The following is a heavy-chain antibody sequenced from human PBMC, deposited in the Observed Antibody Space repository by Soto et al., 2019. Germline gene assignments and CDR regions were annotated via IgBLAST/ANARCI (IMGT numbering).Heavy chain of an antibody. J-gene: IGHJ4*02. D-gene: IGHD5-12*01. CDR1: GGSIINGNYS. Sequence: QLQLQESGSGLLRPSQTLSLTCLVSGGSIINGNYSWTWIRQPPGKALEWIGYIYHSGSTYYNPSLRSRVTLSVDRSKNQFSLNMKSMTAADTAXXXXXSRFVDSATGYFDRWGQGTLVTVSS. V-gene: IGHV4-30-2*01. CDR2: IYHSGST. CDR3: XSRFVDSATGYFDR.